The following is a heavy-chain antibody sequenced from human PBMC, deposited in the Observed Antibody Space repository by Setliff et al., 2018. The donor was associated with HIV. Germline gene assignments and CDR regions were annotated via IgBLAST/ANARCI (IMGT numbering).Heavy chain of an antibody. Sequence: ASVKVSCKASGYSFNTYGVSWVRQAPGQGPEWMGWISGFNAKTLYAPKFQDRVTLTTDTSTTTAHMELRSLKIDDTAIYYCARANSLLQYNEGCSPENPFNIWGQGTLVTVSS. J-gene: IGHJ4*03. CDR1: GYSFNTYG. CDR3: ARANSLLQYNEGCSPENPFNI. CDR2: ISGFNAKT. D-gene: IGHD1-20*01. V-gene: IGHV1-18*01.